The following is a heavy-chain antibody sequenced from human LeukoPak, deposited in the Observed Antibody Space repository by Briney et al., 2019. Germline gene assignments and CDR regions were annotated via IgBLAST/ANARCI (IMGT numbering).Heavy chain of an antibody. J-gene: IGHJ4*02. D-gene: IGHD3-3*01. CDR3: ARDLDGPENY. V-gene: IGHV3-53*01. Sequence: GGSLRLSCAVSGVTVSSTDMSWVRQAPGKGLEWVSVIFSGGGTYYTGSVKGRFTISRDNSKNMLYLQMNSLRAEDTAVYYCARDLDGPENYWGQGTLVTVSS. CDR2: IFSGGGT. CDR1: GVTVSSTD.